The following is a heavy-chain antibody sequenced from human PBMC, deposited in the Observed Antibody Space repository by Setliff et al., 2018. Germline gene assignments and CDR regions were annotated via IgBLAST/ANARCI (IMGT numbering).Heavy chain of an antibody. V-gene: IGHV1-18*01. CDR3: AISTLSICSGGTCPNVFDV. Sequence: ASVKVSCKASGYTFTDFGINWVRQAPGQGLEWMGWISPYTGNTYSAQRFQGRVTLTTDMSTSAAYMELRSLGSDDTAVYYCAISTLSICSGGTCPNVFDVWGQGTMVTVSS. CDR2: ISPYTGNT. J-gene: IGHJ3*01. CDR1: GYTFTDFG. D-gene: IGHD2-15*01.